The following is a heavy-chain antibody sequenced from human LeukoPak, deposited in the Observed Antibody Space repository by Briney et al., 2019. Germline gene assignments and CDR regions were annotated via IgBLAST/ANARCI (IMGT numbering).Heavy chain of an antibody. V-gene: IGHV3-30*18. CDR1: GFTFSRYG. Sequence: GRSLRLSCAASGFTFSRYGMHWVRQAPGKGLEWVAVISYDGSNKNYADSVKGRFTISRDDSKNTLYLQMNSLRAEDTAVYHCAKDIDIAVAGKGYYFDYWGQGTLVTVSS. D-gene: IGHD6-19*01. CDR3: AKDIDIAVAGKGYYFDY. J-gene: IGHJ4*02. CDR2: ISYDGSNK.